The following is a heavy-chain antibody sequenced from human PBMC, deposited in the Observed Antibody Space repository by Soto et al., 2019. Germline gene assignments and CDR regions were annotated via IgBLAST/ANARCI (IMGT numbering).Heavy chain of an antibody. J-gene: IGHJ5*02. Sequence: GGSLRLSCAASGFTSSDAWMSWVRQAPGKGLDWVGRIKSKSDGGTTEYAAHVRGRFTISRDDSKNTLYLQMNSLKTEDTAVYYCTTDLWRIAVVVGSTGYFNPWGQGTPVTVSS. CDR2: IKSKSDGGTT. V-gene: IGHV3-15*01. CDR3: TTDLWRIAVVVGSTGYFNP. D-gene: IGHD2-15*01. CDR1: GFTSSDAW.